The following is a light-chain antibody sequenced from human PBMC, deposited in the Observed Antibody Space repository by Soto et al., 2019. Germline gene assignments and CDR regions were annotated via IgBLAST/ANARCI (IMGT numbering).Light chain of an antibody. CDR2: GAS. J-gene: IGKJ5*01. V-gene: IGKV3-20*01. CDR3: QQYGGSPIT. CDR1: QSFSSS. Sequence: EIVLTQSPATLSLSPGERATLSCRASQSFSSSLAWYQQKPGQAPRLLISGASSRATGIPDRFSGSGSETDFTLTVSRLEPEDFALYYCQQYGGSPITFGQGTRLEIK.